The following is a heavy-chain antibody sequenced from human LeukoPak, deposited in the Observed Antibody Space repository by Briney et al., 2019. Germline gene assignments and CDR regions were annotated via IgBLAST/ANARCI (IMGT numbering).Heavy chain of an antibody. Sequence: SGTLSLTCAVYGGSFSGYYWSWIRQPPGKGLEWIGEINHSGSTNYNPSLKSRVTISVDTSKNQFSLKLSSVTAADTAVYYCARDKDWNFDWGQGTLVTVSS. CDR3: ARDKDWNFD. V-gene: IGHV4-34*01. CDR2: INHSGST. D-gene: IGHD1-7*01. J-gene: IGHJ4*02. CDR1: GGSFSGYY.